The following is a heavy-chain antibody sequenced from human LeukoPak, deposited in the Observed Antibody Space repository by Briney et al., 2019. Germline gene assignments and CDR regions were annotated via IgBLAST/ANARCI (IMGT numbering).Heavy chain of an antibody. Sequence: ASVKVSCKASGYTFTSYGISWVRQAPGQGLEWLGWISAYNGNTNYAQKLQGRVTMTTDTSTSTAYMELRSLRSDGTAVYYCARDLRGYSYYYGMDVWGQGTTVTVSS. D-gene: IGHD5-12*01. V-gene: IGHV1-18*01. J-gene: IGHJ6*02. CDR1: GYTFTSYG. CDR3: ARDLRGYSYYYGMDV. CDR2: ISAYNGNT.